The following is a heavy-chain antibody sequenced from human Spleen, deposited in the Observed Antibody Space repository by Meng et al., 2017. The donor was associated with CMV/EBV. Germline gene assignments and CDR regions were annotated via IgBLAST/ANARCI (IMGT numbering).Heavy chain of an antibody. Sequence: GGSLRLSCTVSGFTFSDYYMMWIRQAPGKGLEWVSYISRTGTSIYYLESVKGRFTISRDNAKNSLYLQMNSLRAEDTAVYYCARNQGFWSGHYFFDYWGQGTLVTVSS. V-gene: IGHV3-11*04. J-gene: IGHJ4*02. CDR3: ARNQGFWSGHYFFDY. D-gene: IGHD3-3*01. CDR2: ISRTGTSI. CDR1: GFTFSDYY.